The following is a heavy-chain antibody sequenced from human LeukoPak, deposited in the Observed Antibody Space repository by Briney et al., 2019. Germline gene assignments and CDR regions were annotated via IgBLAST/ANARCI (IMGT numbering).Heavy chain of an antibody. V-gene: IGHV4-59*01. CDR2: IYYSGST. CDR1: GGSISSYY. CDR3: ARDYGGGVWFDP. D-gene: IGHD4-23*01. J-gene: IGHJ5*02. Sequence: SETLSLTCTVSGGSISSYYWSWIRQPPGKGLEWIGYIYYSGSTNYNPSLKSRVTISVDTSKNQFSLKLSPVTAADTAVYYCARDYGGGVWFDPWGQGTLVTVSS.